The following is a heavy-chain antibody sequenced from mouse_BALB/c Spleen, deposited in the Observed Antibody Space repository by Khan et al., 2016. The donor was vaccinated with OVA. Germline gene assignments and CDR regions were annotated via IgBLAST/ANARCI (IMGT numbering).Heavy chain of an antibody. V-gene: IGHV1-77*01. J-gene: IGHJ2*01. CDR2: IYPGSDNA. CDR3: ARGDGYYVYFDY. CDR1: GYTFTYYV. Sequence: QVQLKQSGPELVKPGASVMMSCKASGYTFTYYVITWVKQRTGQGLEWIGEIYPGSDNAYYNERFKGKATLTADKSSNTTHMQLSSLTSEDSAVYFCARGDGYYVYFDYGGQGTTLTVSS. D-gene: IGHD2-3*01.